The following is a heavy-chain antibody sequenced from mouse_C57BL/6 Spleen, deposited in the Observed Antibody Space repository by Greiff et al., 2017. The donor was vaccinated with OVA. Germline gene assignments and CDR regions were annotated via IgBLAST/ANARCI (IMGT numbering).Heavy chain of an antibody. J-gene: IGHJ4*01. D-gene: IGHD2-1*01. CDR2: IDPSDSYT. CDR3: ARAMDGNYGGAMDY. CDR1: GYTFTSYW. Sequence: QVQLQQPGAELVMPGASVKLSCKASGYTFTSYWMHWVKQRPGQGLEWIGEIDPSDSYTNYNQKFKGKSTLTVDKSSSTAYMQLSSLTSEDSAVYDCARAMDGNYGGAMDYWGQGTSVTVSS. V-gene: IGHV1-69*01.